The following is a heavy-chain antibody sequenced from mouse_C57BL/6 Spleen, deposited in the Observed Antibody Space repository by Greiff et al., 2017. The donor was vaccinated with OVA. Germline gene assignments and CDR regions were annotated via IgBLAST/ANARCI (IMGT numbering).Heavy chain of an antibody. D-gene: IGHD2-14*01. J-gene: IGHJ2*01. CDR3: ARHGVGLYAFDY. V-gene: IGHV5-6*01. CDR1: GFTFSSYG. Sequence: VQLKESGGDLVKPGGSLKLSCAASGFTFSSYGMSWVRQTPDKGLEWVATISPGGGYTYYTESVKGSVTISLDNAKSTLYMQMSSLKSEDTAVYYCARHGVGLYAFDYWGQGTTLTVSS. CDR2: ISPGGGYT.